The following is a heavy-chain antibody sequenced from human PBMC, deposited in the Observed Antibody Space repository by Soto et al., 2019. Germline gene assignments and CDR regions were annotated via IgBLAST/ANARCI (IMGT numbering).Heavy chain of an antibody. CDR3: AKDRALGKQWRTVDY. CDR1: GFTFSSYG. Sequence: GGSLRLSCAASGFTFSSYGMHWVRQAPGKGLEWVAVISYDGSNKYYADSVKGRFTISRDNSKNTLYLQMNSLRAEDTAVYYCAKDRALGKQWRTVDYWGQGTLVTVSS. D-gene: IGHD6-19*01. V-gene: IGHV3-30*18. CDR2: ISYDGSNK. J-gene: IGHJ4*02.